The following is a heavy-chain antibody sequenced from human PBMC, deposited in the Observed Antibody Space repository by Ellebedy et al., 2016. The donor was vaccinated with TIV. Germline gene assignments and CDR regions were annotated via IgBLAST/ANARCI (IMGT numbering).Heavy chain of an antibody. CDR1: RFTFSSYS. J-gene: IGHJ4*03. D-gene: IGHD3-10*01. V-gene: IGHV3-48*02. Sequence: PGGSLRLSCAASRFTFSSYSMNWVRQAPGKGLEWVSYISSSSSTIYYADSVKGRFTISRDNAKNSLYLQMNSLRDEDTAVYYCARSRPAFYGSGSYSYFDYWGQGTLVTVSS. CDR2: ISSSSSTI. CDR3: ARSRPAFYGSGSYSYFDY.